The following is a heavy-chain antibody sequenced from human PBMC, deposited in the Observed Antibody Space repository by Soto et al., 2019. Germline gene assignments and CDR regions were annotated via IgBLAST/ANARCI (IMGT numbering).Heavy chain of an antibody. CDR3: ARTGYCSGDSCHRWFDP. CDR1: GFTFSNYF. J-gene: IGHJ5*02. Sequence: EVQLVESGGGLVKPGESLRLSCAASGFTFSNYFMNWVRQAPGKGLEWVSSISGSSKYIYYADSVKGRFTISRDNAKNSLHLQMNSLRGEDTAVYYCARTGYCSGDSCHRWFDPWGQGTLVTVSS. V-gene: IGHV3-21*01. CDR2: ISGSSKYI. D-gene: IGHD2-15*01.